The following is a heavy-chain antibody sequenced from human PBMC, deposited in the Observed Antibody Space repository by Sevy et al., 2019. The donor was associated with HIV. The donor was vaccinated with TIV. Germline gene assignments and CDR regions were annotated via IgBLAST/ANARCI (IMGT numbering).Heavy chain of an antibody. V-gene: IGHV3-30-3*01. D-gene: IGHD1-26*01. CDR1: GFTFSSYA. Sequence: GESLKISCAASGFTFSSYAMHWVRQAPGKGLEWVAVISYDGSNKYDADSVKGRFTISRDNSKNTLYLQMNSLRAEDTAVYYCARDLGGSYDYYYYGMDVWGQGTTVTVSS. CDR2: ISYDGSNK. CDR3: ARDLGGSYDYYYYGMDV. J-gene: IGHJ6*02.